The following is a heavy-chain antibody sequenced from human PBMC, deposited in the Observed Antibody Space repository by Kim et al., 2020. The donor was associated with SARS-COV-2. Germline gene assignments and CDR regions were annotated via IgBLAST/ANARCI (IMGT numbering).Heavy chain of an antibody. D-gene: IGHD6-19*01. CDR3: ARDKGSGWSSFDY. V-gene: IGHV1-46*01. Sequence: YAQKFQGRVTMTGDTATSTVYMELSSLRSEDTAVFYCARDKGSGWSSFDYWGQGTLVTVSS. J-gene: IGHJ4*02.